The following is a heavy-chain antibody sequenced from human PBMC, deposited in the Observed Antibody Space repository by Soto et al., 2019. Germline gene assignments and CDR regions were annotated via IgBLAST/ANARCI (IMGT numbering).Heavy chain of an antibody. CDR3: ATYRKFFQI. CDR2: IYNSGST. V-gene: IGHV4-34*01. Sequence: PSETLSLTCAVYGGSFSGYYWSWIRQPPGKGLEWIGFIYNSGSTYYNSSLKSRVTISVDRSKNHFFLNLTSVTAADTAVYYCATYRKFFQIWGQGTNVTVSS. J-gene: IGHJ3*02. CDR1: GGSFSGYY.